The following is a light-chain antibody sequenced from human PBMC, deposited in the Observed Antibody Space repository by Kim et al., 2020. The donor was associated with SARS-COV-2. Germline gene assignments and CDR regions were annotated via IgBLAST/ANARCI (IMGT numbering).Light chain of an antibody. CDR2: KAS. J-gene: IGKJ2*01. CDR1: QNINSW. Sequence: LSASVGDRVTITCRASQNINSWLAWYQQKPGKAPKLLIYKASTLESGVPSRFSGSGSGTEFTLTISSLQPDDFATYYCQQYNNWYTFGQGTKLEI. V-gene: IGKV1-5*03. CDR3: QQYNNWYT.